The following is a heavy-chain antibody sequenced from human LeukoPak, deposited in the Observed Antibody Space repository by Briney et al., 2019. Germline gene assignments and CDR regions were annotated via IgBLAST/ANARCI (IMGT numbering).Heavy chain of an antibody. CDR1: GFTFSNHW. J-gene: IGHJ4*02. D-gene: IGHD3-10*01. V-gene: IGHV3-74*01. CDR3: TRVGRPIYDY. Sequence: PGGSLRLSCAVSGFTFSNHWMHWVRQAPGKGLVWVSRINSDGSSTNYADSVKGRFTISRDNTKNTLYLQMNSLSAEDTAVYFCTRVGRPIYDYWGQGTLVTVSS. CDR2: INSDGSST.